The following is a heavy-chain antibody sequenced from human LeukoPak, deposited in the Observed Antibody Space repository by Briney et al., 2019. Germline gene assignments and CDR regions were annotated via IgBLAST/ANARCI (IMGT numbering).Heavy chain of an antibody. CDR1: GGSISSGSYY. J-gene: IGHJ5*02. D-gene: IGHD3-10*01. Sequence: SSETLSLTCTVSGGSISSGSYYWSWIRQPAGKGLEWIGRIYTSGSTNYNPSLKSRVTISVDTSKNQFSLKLSSVTAADTAVYYCARGYYGSGTIPGYKSHYNWFDPWGQGTLVTVSS. V-gene: IGHV4-61*02. CDR3: ARGYYGSGTIPGYKSHYNWFDP. CDR2: IYTSGST.